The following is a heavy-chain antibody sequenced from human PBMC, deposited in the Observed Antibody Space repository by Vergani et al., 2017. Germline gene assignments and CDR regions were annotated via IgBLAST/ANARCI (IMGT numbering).Heavy chain of an antibody. CDR2: INHSGST. V-gene: IGHV4-34*01. J-gene: IGHJ6*02. D-gene: IGHD3-22*01. CDR1: GGSFSGYY. CDR3: ARALLRTMIVEDSYGMDV. Sequence: QVQLQQWGAGLLKPSETLSLSCAVYGGSFSGYYWSWIRQPPGKGLEWIGEINHSGSTNYNPSLKSRVTISVDTSKNQFSLNLSSVTAADTAVYYWARALLRTMIVEDSYGMDVWGQGTTVTVSS.